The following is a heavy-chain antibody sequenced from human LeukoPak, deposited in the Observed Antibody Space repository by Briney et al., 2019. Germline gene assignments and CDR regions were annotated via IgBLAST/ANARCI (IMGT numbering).Heavy chain of an antibody. V-gene: IGHV3-7*01. CDR3: ARDKSKDGYMYYFDY. D-gene: IGHD5-24*01. J-gene: IGHJ4*02. CDR2: IKQDGSEK. CDR1: GFTFSSYW. Sequence: GGSLRLSCAASGFTFSSYWMSGVRQAPGKGLEWVANIKQDGSEKYYVDSVKGRFTISRDNAKNSLYLQMNSLRAEDTAVYYCARDKSKDGYMYYFDYWGQGTLVTVSS.